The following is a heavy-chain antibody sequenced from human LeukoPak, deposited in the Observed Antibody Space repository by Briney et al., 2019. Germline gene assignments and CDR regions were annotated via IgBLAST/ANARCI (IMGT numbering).Heavy chain of an antibody. CDR3: TRVFVGDEYSSSGY. D-gene: IGHD6-13*01. CDR1: GFTFSSYS. Sequence: GGSLRLSCAASGFTFSSYSMNWVRQAPGKGLVWVSRINSDGSSTTYADSVKGRFTISRDNAKNTLYLQMNSLKVEDTAVYYCTRVFVGDEYSSSGYWGQGTLVTVSS. V-gene: IGHV3-74*01. CDR2: INSDGSST. J-gene: IGHJ4*02.